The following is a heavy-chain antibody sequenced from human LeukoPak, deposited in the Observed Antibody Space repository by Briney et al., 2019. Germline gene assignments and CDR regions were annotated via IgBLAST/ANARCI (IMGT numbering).Heavy chain of an antibody. CDR1: GGSISSYY. Sequence: SEALSLTCTVSGGSISSYYWSCIRHPAGKGLECIGRIYTSGSTNYNPSLKRRVTISVDTSKKQFSLKLISLSAADTAVYYCARASYYDSSGYSYFDYWGQGTLVTVSS. D-gene: IGHD3-22*01. CDR2: IYTSGST. J-gene: IGHJ4*02. V-gene: IGHV4-4*07. CDR3: ARASYYDSSGYSYFDY.